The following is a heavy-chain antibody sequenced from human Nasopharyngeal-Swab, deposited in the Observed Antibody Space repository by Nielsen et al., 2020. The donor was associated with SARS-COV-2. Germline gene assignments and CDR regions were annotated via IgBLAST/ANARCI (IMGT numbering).Heavy chain of an antibody. J-gene: IGHJ5*02. CDR2: IYPGDSDN. Sequence: GESLKISCKGSGYSFTSYWIGWVRQMPGKGLEWMGIIYPGDSDNRYSPSFEGQVTISADKSINTAYLQWSSLKAYDTAMYYCARQRQYCSGCRCYSKWFDPWGQGTLVTVSS. CDR1: GYSFTSYW. D-gene: IGHD2-15*01. CDR3: ARQRQYCSGCRCYSKWFDP. V-gene: IGHV5-51*01.